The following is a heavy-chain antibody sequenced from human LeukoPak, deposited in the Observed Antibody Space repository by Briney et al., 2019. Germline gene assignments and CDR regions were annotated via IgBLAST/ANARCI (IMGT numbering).Heavy chain of an antibody. V-gene: IGHV3-66*01. CDR2: IYSGGST. Sequence: PGGSLRLSCAASGFTFSSYWMHWVRQAPGKGLEWVSDIYSGGSTYYADSVKGRFSISRDNSKNLLYLQMNGLRAEDTAVYYCARDGAGAVGTFAYWGQGTLVTVSS. CDR1: GFTFSSYW. CDR3: ARDGAGAVGTFAY. D-gene: IGHD1-26*01. J-gene: IGHJ4*02.